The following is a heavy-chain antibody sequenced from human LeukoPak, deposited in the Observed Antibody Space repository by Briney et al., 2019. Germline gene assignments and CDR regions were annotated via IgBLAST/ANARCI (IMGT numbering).Heavy chain of an antibody. CDR3: ARDLWGSDKCYYFDS. V-gene: IGHV6-1*01. Sequence: SQTLSLTCAISGDSVSSNSATWNWIRQSPSRGLEWLGRTYYRSKWSSDYAVSVKSRISITPDTSKNQFSPQLNSVTPEDTAVYYCARDLWGSDKCYYFDSWGQGTLVTVSS. CDR2: TYYRSKWSS. CDR1: GDSVSSNSAT. D-gene: IGHD7-27*01. J-gene: IGHJ4*02.